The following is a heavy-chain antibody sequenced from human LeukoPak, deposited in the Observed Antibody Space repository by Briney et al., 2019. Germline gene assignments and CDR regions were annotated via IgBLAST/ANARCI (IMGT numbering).Heavy chain of an antibody. J-gene: IGHJ4*02. Sequence: SETLSLTCTVSGGSISSSSYYWGWLRQPPGKGLEWIGSIYYSGSTYYNPSLKSRVTISVDTSKNQFSLKLSSVTAADTAVYYCARRARIAAAGDDYWGQGTLVTVSS. CDR3: ARRARIAAAGDDY. CDR2: IYYSGST. D-gene: IGHD6-13*01. V-gene: IGHV4-39*01. CDR1: GGSISSSSYY.